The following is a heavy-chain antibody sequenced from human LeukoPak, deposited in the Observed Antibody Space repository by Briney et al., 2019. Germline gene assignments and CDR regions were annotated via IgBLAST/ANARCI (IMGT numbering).Heavy chain of an antibody. V-gene: IGHV4-59*08. CDR3: ARHGGSWTFDY. J-gene: IGHJ4*02. D-gene: IGHD6-13*01. Sequence: SETLSLTCTTSGGTISSYYWPWIRQPPGKGLEWIAYIAYSGSTNYNPSFMSRVTMSVDRYKHQLTLKLNSVTAADTAGYFCARHGGSWTFDYWGQGTLVTVSS. CDR1: GGTISSYY. CDR2: IAYSGST.